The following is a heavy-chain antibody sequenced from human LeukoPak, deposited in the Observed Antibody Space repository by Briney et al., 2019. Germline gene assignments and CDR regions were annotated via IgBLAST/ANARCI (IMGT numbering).Heavy chain of an antibody. J-gene: IGHJ4*02. CDR1: GGSMSSYY. V-gene: IGHV4-59*01. CDR3: ASSRFGGDYFDY. Sequence: SETLSLTCTVSGGSMSSYYWSWIGQPPGKGLEWIGYIYYSGSTNYNPSLRSRVTISVDTSKNQFSLKLSSVTAADTAVYYCASSRFGGDYFDYWGQGTLVTVSS. CDR2: IYYSGST. D-gene: IGHD3-10*02.